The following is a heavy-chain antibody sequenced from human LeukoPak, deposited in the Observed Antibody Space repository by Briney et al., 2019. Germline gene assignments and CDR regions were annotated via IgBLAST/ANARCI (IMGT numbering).Heavy chain of an antibody. V-gene: IGHV4-59*08. J-gene: IGHJ6*02. Sequence: PSETLSLTCTVSGGSFSSHYWSWIRQPPGKGLEWIGYMYYSGSTMYNPSLKTRVTIAVETSKKKFSLKRSSVTAADTAVYYWARSIVVAGYVSDYYYYGMDVWGQGTTVTVSS. CDR1: GGSFSSHY. CDR2: MYYSGST. CDR3: ARSIVVAGYVSDYYYYGMDV. D-gene: IGHD6-19*01.